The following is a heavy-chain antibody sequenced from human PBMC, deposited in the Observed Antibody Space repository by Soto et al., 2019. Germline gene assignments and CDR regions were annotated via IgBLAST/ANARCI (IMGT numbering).Heavy chain of an antibody. Sequence: EVQLLESGGGLVQTGGSLRLSCAASGFTFSSHVMSWVRQAPGKGLEWVSGISTGGGSTDYADSVKGRFTISRDNSKNTLHLQMKSLRAEDTAVYYCARRREIIESAGSFDYWGQGTLVTVSS. V-gene: IGHV3-23*01. D-gene: IGHD1-1*01. CDR2: ISTGGGST. CDR3: ARRREIIESAGSFDY. CDR1: GFTFSSHV. J-gene: IGHJ4*02.